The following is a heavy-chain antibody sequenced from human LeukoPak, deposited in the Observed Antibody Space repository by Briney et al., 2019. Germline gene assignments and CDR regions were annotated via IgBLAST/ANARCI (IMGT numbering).Heavy chain of an antibody. J-gene: IGHJ4*02. CDR1: GLTFNTYA. V-gene: IGHV3-23*01. CDR3: ASARGYSGEYK. CDR2: MSGSGSST. D-gene: IGHD5-18*01. Sequence: GRSLRLSCAASGLTFNTYAMSWVRQAPGKGLEWVSSMSGSGSSTYYADSVKGRFTISRDNSKNTLYLRMNSLRAEDTALYYCASARGYSGEYKWGQGTLVTVSS.